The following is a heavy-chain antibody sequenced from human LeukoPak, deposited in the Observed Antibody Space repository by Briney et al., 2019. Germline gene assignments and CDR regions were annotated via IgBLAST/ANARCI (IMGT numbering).Heavy chain of an antibody. CDR3: ARTMTTVEFDP. J-gene: IGHJ5*02. V-gene: IGHV1-2*02. CDR1: GYTFTGYY. CDR2: INPNSGGT. Sequence: GASVKVSCKASGYTFTGYYMHWVRQAPGQGLEWMGWINPNSGGTSYAQKFQGRVTMTRDTSISTAYMELSSLRSEDTAVYYCARTMTTVEFDPWGQGTLVTVSS. D-gene: IGHD4-23*01.